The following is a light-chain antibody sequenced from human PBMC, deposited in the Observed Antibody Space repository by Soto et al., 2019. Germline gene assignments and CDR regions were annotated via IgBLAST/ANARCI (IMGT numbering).Light chain of an antibody. V-gene: IGKV3-11*01. J-gene: IGKJ4*01. CDR2: DAS. Sequence: EIVLTQSPATLSLSPGERATLSCRASQSVRRYLAWYQQKPGQAPRLLIYDASNRATGIPARFSGSGSGTDFTLTISSLEPEDFAIYYCQQRSNWPPVLTFGGGTKVEIK. CDR3: QQRSNWPPVLT. CDR1: QSVRRY.